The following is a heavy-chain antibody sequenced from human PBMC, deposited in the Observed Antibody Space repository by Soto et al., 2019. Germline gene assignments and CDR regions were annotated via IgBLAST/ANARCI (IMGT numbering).Heavy chain of an antibody. CDR1: GGSISSSSYY. Sequence: ASETLSLTCTVSGGSISSSSYYWGWIRQPPGKGLEWIGSIYYSGSTYYNPSLKSRVTISVDTSKNQFSLKLSSVTAADTAVYYCARPGVQSGAFDYWGQGTLVTVSS. D-gene: IGHD1-1*01. CDR3: ARPGVQSGAFDY. J-gene: IGHJ4*02. CDR2: IYYSGST. V-gene: IGHV4-39*01.